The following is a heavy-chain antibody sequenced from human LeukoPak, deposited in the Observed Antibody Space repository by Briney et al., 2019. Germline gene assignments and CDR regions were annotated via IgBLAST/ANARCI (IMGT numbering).Heavy chain of an antibody. V-gene: IGHV4-39*07. CDR3: ARRRDYSKNSGWGY. CDR2: IYDSGST. D-gene: IGHD4-11*01. CDR1: GGSIRSSYYY. Sequence: SETLSLTCTVSGGSIRSSYYYWGWLRQPPGKGLEWIGSIYDSGSTNYNPSLKSRVTISVDTSKNQFSLKLSSVTAADTAVYYCARRRDYSKNSGWGYWGQGTLVTVSS. J-gene: IGHJ4*02.